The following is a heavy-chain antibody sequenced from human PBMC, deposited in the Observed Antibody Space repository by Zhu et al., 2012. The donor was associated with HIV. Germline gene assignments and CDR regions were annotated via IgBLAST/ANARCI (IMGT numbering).Heavy chain of an antibody. CDR2: IYTSGST. J-gene: IGHJ4*02. D-gene: IGHD3-10*01. CDR1: GGSISSYY. V-gene: IGHV4-4*09. CDR3: VRGLVRGGGYFDY. Sequence: QVQLQESGPGLVKPSETLSLTCTVSGGSISSYYWSWIRQPPGKGLEWIGYIYTSGSTNYNPSLKSRVTISVDTSKNQFSLKLSSVTAADTAVYYCVRGLVRGGGYFDYWGQGTLVTRLL.